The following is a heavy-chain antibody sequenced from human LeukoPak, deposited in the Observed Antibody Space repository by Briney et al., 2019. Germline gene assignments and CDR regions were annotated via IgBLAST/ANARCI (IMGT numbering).Heavy chain of an antibody. V-gene: IGHV1-69*01. CDR1: GGTFSSYA. Sequence: ASVKVSCKASGGTFSSYAISWVRQAPGQGLEWMGGIIPIFGTANYAQKFQGRVTITADESTSTAYMELSSLRSEDTAVYYCAREDTYYDYVWGSYPPTNAFDIWGQGTMVTVSS. CDR2: IIPIFGTA. D-gene: IGHD3-16*02. J-gene: IGHJ3*02. CDR3: AREDTYYDYVWGSYPPTNAFDI.